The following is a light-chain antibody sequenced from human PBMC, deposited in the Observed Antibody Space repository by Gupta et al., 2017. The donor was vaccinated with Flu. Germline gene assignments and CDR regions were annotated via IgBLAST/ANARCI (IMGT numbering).Light chain of an antibody. V-gene: IGKV3-11*01. CDR2: DAS. Sequence: EIVLTQSPATLSLSPGERATLSCRASQSVSSSLAWYQQKPGQAPRLLIYDASNRATGIPGRFSGSGSGTDFTLTISSLEPEDFAVYYCQQRGNWPLTFGGGTKVEIK. CDR1: QSVSSS. J-gene: IGKJ4*01. CDR3: QQRGNWPLT.